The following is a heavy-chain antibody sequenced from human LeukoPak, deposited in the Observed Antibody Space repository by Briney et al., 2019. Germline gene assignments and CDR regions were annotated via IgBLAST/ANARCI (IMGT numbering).Heavy chain of an antibody. Sequence: PSETLSLTCTVSGDSISSGTFYWSWIRQPAGKGLEWIGRIYTGGSTNYNPSLRSRITISIDTSKNQLSLKLSSVTAADTAVYYCAREMGFKESFDWLLQYYFDYWGQGTLVTVSS. CDR2: IYTGGST. D-gene: IGHD3-9*01. J-gene: IGHJ4*02. CDR1: GDSISSGTFY. V-gene: IGHV4-61*02. CDR3: AREMGFKESFDWLLQYYFDY.